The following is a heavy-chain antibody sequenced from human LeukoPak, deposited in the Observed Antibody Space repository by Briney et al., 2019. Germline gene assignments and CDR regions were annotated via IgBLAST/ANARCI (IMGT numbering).Heavy chain of an antibody. D-gene: IGHD2-2*01. CDR2: ITAKTFGGAS. V-gene: IGHV3-49*04. Sequence: SLRLSSTASLFTSAEHAMSSVCQAPGKGQEWLSLITAKTFGGASTYAPSVKGRFTISRDDSKSIAYLEMDSLTTEDTAVYYCTRDSLYCSTSTCYVSSTIFYYYMDAWGKGNMVTVSS. CDR1: LFTSAEHA. CDR3: TRDSLYCSTSTCYVSSTIFYYYMDA. J-gene: IGHJ6*03.